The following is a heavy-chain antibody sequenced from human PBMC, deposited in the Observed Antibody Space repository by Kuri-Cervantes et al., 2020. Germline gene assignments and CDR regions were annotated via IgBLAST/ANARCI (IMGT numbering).Heavy chain of an antibody. CDR1: GFTFSSYG. Sequence: GESLKISCAASGFTFSSYGMHWVRQAPGKGLEWVTVISYDGSNKYYADSVKGRFTISRDNSKNTLYLQMNSLRAEDTAVYYCARARDSSGRNTLDYWGQGTLVTVSS. D-gene: IGHD3-22*01. V-gene: IGHV3-30*03. CDR2: ISYDGSNK. J-gene: IGHJ4*02. CDR3: ARARDSSGRNTLDY.